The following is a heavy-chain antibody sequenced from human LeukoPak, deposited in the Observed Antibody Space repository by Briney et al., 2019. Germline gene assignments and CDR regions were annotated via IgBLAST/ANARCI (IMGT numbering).Heavy chain of an antibody. D-gene: IGHD5-12*01. J-gene: IGHJ4*02. CDR1: GFTFSSYR. CDR3: AGGRGYSGYDYVDY. Sequence: GGSLTLSCAASGFTFSSYRINWVRQAPGKGLEWVSYIISSSSTIYYEASVECRFSISRDNAKNSLHLQLNSLRDEDTAVYYCAGGRGYSGYDYVDYWGQGTLVTVSS. V-gene: IGHV3-48*02. CDR2: IISSSSTI.